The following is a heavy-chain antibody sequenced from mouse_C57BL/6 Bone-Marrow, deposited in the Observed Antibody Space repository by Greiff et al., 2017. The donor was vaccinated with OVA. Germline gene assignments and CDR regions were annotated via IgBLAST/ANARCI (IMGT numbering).Heavy chain of an antibody. J-gene: IGHJ2*01. V-gene: IGHV1-15*01. CDR3: TRRVTTVVAYYFDC. CDR1: GYTFTDYE. CDR2: IDPETGGT. Sequence: LVESGAELVRPGASVTLSCKASGYTFTDYEMHWVKQTPVHGLEWIGAIDPETGGTAYNQKFKGKAILTADKSSSTAYMELRSLTSEDSAVYYCTRRVTTVVAYYFDCWGQGTTLTVSS. D-gene: IGHD1-1*01.